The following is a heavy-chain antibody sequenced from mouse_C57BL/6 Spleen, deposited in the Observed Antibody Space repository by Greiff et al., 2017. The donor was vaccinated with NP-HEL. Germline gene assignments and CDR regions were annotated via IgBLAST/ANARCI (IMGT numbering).Heavy chain of an antibody. V-gene: IGHV14-4*01. D-gene: IGHD1-1*01. CDR3: TTLNYYGSSPWYFDV. CDR1: GFNIKDDY. CDR2: IDPENGDT. J-gene: IGHJ1*03. Sequence: VQLQQSGAELVRPGASVKLSCTASGFNIKDDYMHWVKQRPEQGLEWIGWIDPENGDTEYASKFQGKATITADTSSNTAYLQLSSLTSEDTAVYYCTTLNYYGSSPWYFDVWGTGTTVTVSS.